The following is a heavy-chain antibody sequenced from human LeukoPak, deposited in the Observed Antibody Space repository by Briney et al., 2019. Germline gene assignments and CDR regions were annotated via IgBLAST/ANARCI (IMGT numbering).Heavy chain of an antibody. CDR3: GYGSSGYYLGYYYYGMDV. V-gene: IGHV3-66*01. CDR1: GFTVSSNY. J-gene: IGHJ6*02. CDR2: IYSGGST. D-gene: IGHD3-22*01. Sequence: GGSLRLSCAASGFTVSSNYMSWVRQAPGKGLEWVSVIYSGGSTYYADSVKGRFTISRDNSKNTLYLQMNSLRAEDTAVYYCGYGSSGYYLGYYYYGMDVWGQGTTVTVSS.